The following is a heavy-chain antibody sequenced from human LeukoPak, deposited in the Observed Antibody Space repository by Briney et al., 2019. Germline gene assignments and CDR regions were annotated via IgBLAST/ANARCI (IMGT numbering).Heavy chain of an antibody. V-gene: IGHV4-39*02. CDR1: GGSISSSSYY. Sequence: NPSETLSLTCTVSGGSISSSSYYWGWIRQPPGKGLEWIGSIYYRGSTYYNPSLKSRVTISVDTSKNQFSLKLSSVTAADTAVYYCAREMKALGYWGQGTLVTVSS. CDR2: IYYRGST. J-gene: IGHJ4*02. CDR3: AREMKALGY.